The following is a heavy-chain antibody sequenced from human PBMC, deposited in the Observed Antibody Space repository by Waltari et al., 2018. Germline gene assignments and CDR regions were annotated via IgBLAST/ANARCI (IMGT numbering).Heavy chain of an antibody. CDR1: GVTWQHEV. Sequence: QVDLVESGGGVVEPGRWLRLACAACGVTWQHEVMHWVRQARGKGLEWVAAISFDSNNKYYTDSVKGRFTISRDKSKNMLYLEMNSLGTEDTALYYCASVADTGYKTNWGQGTLVTVSS. D-gene: IGHD5-12*01. J-gene: IGHJ4*02. CDR2: ISFDSNNK. V-gene: IGHV3-30-3*01. CDR3: ASVADTGYKTN.